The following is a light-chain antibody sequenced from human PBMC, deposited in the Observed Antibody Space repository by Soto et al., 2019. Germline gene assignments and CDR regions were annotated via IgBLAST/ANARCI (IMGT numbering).Light chain of an antibody. CDR1: QGISSY. CDR2: DAS. J-gene: IGKJ1*01. Sequence: DIQLTQSPSVLSASVGDRVTITCRASQGISSYLAWYQQKPGKAPELLIYDASTLESGVPSRFSGSGSGTELSLTISSLQPDDFATFYCQQYSSFSRTFGQGTKVHIK. V-gene: IGKV1-9*01. CDR3: QQYSSFSRT.